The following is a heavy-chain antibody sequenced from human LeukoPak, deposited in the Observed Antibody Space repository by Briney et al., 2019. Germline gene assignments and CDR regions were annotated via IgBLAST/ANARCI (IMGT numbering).Heavy chain of an antibody. Sequence: PGGSLRLSCAASGFTFSSYAVSWVRQAPGKGLEGVSGISANGDTTKYADSVKGRFTIPRDNSKNTVFLQMNSLRADDTAVYYCAKEGRIAAGTGDYFDCWGQGTLVTVSS. J-gene: IGHJ4*02. V-gene: IGHV3-23*01. CDR1: GFTFSSYA. D-gene: IGHD6-13*01. CDR2: ISANGDTT. CDR3: AKEGRIAAGTGDYFDC.